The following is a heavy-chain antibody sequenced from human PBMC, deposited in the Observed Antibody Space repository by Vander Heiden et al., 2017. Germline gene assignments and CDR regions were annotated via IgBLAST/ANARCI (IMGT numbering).Heavy chain of an antibody. V-gene: IGHV3-74*01. D-gene: IGHD2-15*01. CDR1: GFTFTNYW. Sequence: EVQLVESGGGLVQPGGSLRLSCAASGFTFTNYWMHWVRQAPGRGLVWVSHIHTDGSSTSYADSVKGRFTISRDNAKNTLYLQMNSLRVEDTAVYFCARDYGGGAFDIWGQGTMVTVSS. CDR2: IHTDGSST. CDR3: ARDYGGGAFDI. J-gene: IGHJ3*02.